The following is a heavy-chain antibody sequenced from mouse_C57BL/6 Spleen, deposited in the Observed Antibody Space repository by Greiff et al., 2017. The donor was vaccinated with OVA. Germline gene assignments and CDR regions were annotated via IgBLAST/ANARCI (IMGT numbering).Heavy chain of an antibody. Sequence: LQESGPELVKPGDSVKLSCKASGYTFTSYDINWVKQRPGQGLEWIGWIYPRDGSTKYNEKFKGKATLTVDTSSSTADMELHSLTSEDSAVYFCAREDYSNYVGFAYWGQGTLVTVSA. V-gene: IGHV1-85*01. CDR3: AREDYSNYVGFAY. CDR2: IYPRDGST. CDR1: GYTFTSYD. J-gene: IGHJ3*01. D-gene: IGHD2-5*01.